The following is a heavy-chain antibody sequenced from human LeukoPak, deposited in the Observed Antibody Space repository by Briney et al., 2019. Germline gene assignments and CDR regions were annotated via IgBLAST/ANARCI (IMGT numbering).Heavy chain of an antibody. CDR1: GGTFSSYA. CDR2: IIPIFGTA. D-gene: IGHD2-2*01. Sequence: SVKVSCKASGGTFSSYAISWVRQAPGQGLEWMGGIIPIFGTANYAQKFQGRVTITADESTSTAYMELCSLRSEDTAVYYCARVKPSYCSSTSCYRGDFDYWGQGTLVTVSS. V-gene: IGHV1-69*01. CDR3: ARVKPSYCSSTSCYRGDFDY. J-gene: IGHJ4*02.